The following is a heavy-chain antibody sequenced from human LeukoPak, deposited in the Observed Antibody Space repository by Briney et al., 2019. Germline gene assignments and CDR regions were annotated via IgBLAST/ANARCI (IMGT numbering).Heavy chain of an antibody. V-gene: IGHV1-58*02. CDR2: IVVGSGNT. CDR3: AAAYSSGWYGTLDY. CDR1: GSTFTSSA. D-gene: IGHD6-19*01. Sequence: ASVKVSCKASGSTFTSSAMQWVRQARGQRLEWIGWIVVGSGNTNYAQKFQERVTITRDMSTSTVYMELSSLRSEGTAVYYCAAAYSSGWYGTLDYWGQGTLVTVSS. J-gene: IGHJ4*02.